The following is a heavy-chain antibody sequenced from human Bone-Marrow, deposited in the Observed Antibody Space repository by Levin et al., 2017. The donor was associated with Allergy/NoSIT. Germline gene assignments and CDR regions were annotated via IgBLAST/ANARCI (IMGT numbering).Heavy chain of an antibody. CDR3: ARHGIYDPYKRDVFDY. CDR2: IYYSGST. CDR1: GGSISSSSYY. J-gene: IGHJ4*02. D-gene: IGHD3-3*01. V-gene: IGHV4-39*01. Sequence: SETLSLTCTVSGGSISSSSYYWGWIRQPPGKGLEWIGSIYYSGSTYYNPSLKSRVTISVDTSKNQFSLKLSSVTAADTAVYYCARHGIYDPYKRDVFDYWGQGTLVTVSS.